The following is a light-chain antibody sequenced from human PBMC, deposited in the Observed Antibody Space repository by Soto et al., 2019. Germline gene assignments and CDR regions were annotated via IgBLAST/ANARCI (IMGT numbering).Light chain of an antibody. V-gene: IGLV2-14*03. CDR3: SSYTSTMTNV. CDR1: SSDVGGFNS. CDR2: DVV. J-gene: IGLJ1*01. Sequence: SVVTQPASVSGSPGQSITISRPGTSSDVGGFNSVSWYQLRPGTAPKLILYDVVDRPSGVSYRFSGSKSGNTASLTISGLQAADEADYFCSSYTSTMTNVFGSGTKVTVL.